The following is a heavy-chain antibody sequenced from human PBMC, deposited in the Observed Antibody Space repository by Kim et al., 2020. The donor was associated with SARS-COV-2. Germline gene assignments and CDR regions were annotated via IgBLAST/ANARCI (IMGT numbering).Heavy chain of an antibody. CDR1: GFTFSDYY. CDR2: ISSSGSTI. CDR3: ARGYYYDSSGYLPFDP. J-gene: IGHJ5*02. V-gene: IGHV3-11*04. D-gene: IGHD3-22*01. Sequence: GGSLRLSCAASGFTFSDYYMSWIRQAPGKGLEWVSYISSSGSTIYYADSVKGRFTISRDNAKNSLYLQMNSLRAEDTAVYYCARGYYYDSSGYLPFDPWGQGTLVTVSS.